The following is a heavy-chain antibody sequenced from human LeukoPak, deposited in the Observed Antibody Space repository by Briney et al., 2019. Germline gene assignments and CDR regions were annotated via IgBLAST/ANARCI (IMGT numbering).Heavy chain of an antibody. CDR2: IYTSGST. CDR3: ARGDTIAVDY. D-gene: IGHD6-19*01. V-gene: IGHV4-61*02. CDR1: GGSISSGSYY. Sequence: SETLSLTCTVSGGSISSGSYYWSWIRQPAGKGLEWIGRIYTSGSTNYNPSLKSRVTISVDTSKNQFSLKLTSVTAADTAVYYCARGDTIAVDYWGQGTLVTVSS. J-gene: IGHJ4*02.